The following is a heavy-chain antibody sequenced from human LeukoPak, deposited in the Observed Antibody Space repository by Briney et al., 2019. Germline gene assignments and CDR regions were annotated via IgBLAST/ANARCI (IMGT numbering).Heavy chain of an antibody. V-gene: IGHV3-7*04. D-gene: IGHD6-19*01. CDR3: VRGQWLPDT. CDR2: IKQDGGES. Sequence: TGGSLRLSCEASGFNFNTYWMSWVRQAPGKGLEWLANIKQDGGESYHVDSVKGRFTISRDNAKNSLYLQMYSLRAEDTAVYYCVRGQWLPDTWGQGTLVTVSS. CDR1: GFNFNTYW. J-gene: IGHJ5*02.